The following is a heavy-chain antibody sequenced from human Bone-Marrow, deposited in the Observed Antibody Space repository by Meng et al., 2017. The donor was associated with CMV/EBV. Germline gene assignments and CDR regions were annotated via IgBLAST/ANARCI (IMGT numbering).Heavy chain of an antibody. Sequence: ASVKVSCKASDYIFTKYGVNWMRQAPGQGPEWMGWISAYNGDTMYAPKVQGRVTMTTDTSTSTAYMELRGLRSDDTAVYYCARDAGTIAVSGIGDYWGQGTLVTVSS. CDR1: DYIFTKYG. CDR3: ARDAGTIAVSGIGDY. V-gene: IGHV1-18*01. D-gene: IGHD6-19*01. CDR2: ISAYNGDT. J-gene: IGHJ4*02.